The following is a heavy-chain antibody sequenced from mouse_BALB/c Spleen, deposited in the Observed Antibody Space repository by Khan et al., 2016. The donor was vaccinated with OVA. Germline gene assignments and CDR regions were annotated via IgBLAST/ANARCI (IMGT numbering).Heavy chain of an antibody. CDR2: INPNNGDS. J-gene: IGHJ3*01. D-gene: IGHD2-2*01. Sequence: VQLQQSGPGLVKPGASTKISCKASGYSFTGYAMNWVRQSHGKNLEWIGLINPNNGDSSYNEKFKGKATLTVNTSSSTAYMELLSLTSEDSSVYYCARVGYGACAYWGQGTLVTVSA. V-gene: IGHV1-37*01. CDR1: GYSFTGYA. CDR3: ARVGYGACAY.